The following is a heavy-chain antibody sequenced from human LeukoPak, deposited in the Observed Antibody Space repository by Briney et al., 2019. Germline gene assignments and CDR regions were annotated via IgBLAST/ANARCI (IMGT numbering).Heavy chain of an antibody. CDR1: GLTFSNAW. D-gene: IGHD4-17*01. V-gene: IGHV3-15*01. CDR2: IKSKTDGETT. J-gene: IGHJ3*02. CDR3: ATDYGDYAYDAYHI. Sequence: GGSLRLSCAASGLTFSNAWMSWVRQVPGKGLEWVGRIKSKTDGETTDYAAPVKGRFTISRDDSKNRLYLQMNSLKTEDTAVYYCATDYGDYAYDAYHIWGQGTMVTVSS.